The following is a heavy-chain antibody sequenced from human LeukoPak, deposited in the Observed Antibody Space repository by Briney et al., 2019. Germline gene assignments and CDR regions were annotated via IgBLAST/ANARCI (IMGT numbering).Heavy chain of an antibody. V-gene: IGHV1-2*02. Sequence: GASVKVSCKASGYTFTGYYMHWVRQAPGRGLEWMGWINPNSGDTNYAQKFQGRVTMTRDTSINTAYMELSRLRSDDTAVYYCARDVGITVADSFDPWGQGTLVTVSS. D-gene: IGHD6-19*01. J-gene: IGHJ5*02. CDR3: ARDVGITVADSFDP. CDR2: INPNSGDT. CDR1: GYTFTGYY.